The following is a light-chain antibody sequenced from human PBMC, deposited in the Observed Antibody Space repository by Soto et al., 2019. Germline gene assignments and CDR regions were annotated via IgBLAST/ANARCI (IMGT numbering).Light chain of an antibody. CDR1: QSVSSN. CDR2: GAS. Sequence: LSLSXXXIAXLSCRASQSVSSNLAWYQQKPGQAPRLLIYGASTRATGVPDRFSGSGSGTDFTLTISRLEPEDFAVYYCQQYGSSRTFGQGTKVDIK. CDR3: QQYGSSRT. V-gene: IGKV3-20*01. J-gene: IGKJ1*01.